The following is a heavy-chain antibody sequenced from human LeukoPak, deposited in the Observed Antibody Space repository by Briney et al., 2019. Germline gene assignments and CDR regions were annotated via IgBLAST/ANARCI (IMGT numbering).Heavy chain of an antibody. J-gene: IGHJ3*02. V-gene: IGHV4-38-2*01. CDR1: GYPIRIGYY. D-gene: IGHD3-3*01. Sequence: AVTVSLTCAVSGYPIRIGYYWGSIRPRPGNGLDGMESFYRSGTTYYNPSLKSRVTISVDTSKIQFSLKLSSVTAADTAVYCCARSITMFGVVWDAFDIWGQGTMVTVSS. CDR2: FYRSGTT. CDR3: ARSITMFGVVWDAFDI.